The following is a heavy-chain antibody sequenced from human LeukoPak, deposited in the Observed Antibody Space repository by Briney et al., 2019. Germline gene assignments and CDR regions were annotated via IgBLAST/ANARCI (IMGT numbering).Heavy chain of an antibody. CDR3: ARVRWCCASDI. D-gene: IGHD2-8*02. J-gene: IGHJ3*02. V-gene: IGHV3-53*01. CDR2: VYDGGTT. Sequence: GGSLRLSCAASEFTVSSNYMSWVCQAPGRGLEWVSVVYDGGTTYYADSVKGRFTISRDNSKNTLYLQMNSLRADDTAVYYCARVRWCCASDIWGHGTMVTVSS. CDR1: EFTVSSNY.